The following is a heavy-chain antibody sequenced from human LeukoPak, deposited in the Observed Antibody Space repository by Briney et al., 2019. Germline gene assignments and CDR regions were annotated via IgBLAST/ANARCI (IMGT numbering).Heavy chain of an antibody. Sequence: PSETLSLTCTVSGDSISSYYWTWIRQAPGRRLEWIGYVYHRGNTDYNPSLKSRVTISVDTSKNQFSLKLSSVTAADTAVYYCARRSRSAGLRVGRAFDIWGQGTMVTVSS. CDR3: ARRSRSAGLRVGRAFDI. D-gene: IGHD3-22*01. J-gene: IGHJ3*02. CDR1: GDSISSYY. CDR2: VYHRGNT. V-gene: IGHV4-59*01.